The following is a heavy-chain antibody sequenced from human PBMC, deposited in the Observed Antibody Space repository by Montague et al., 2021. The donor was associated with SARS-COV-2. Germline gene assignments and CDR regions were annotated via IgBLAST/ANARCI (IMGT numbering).Heavy chain of an antibody. CDR2: IYHSGST. CDR3: ARDRRRWLQWNNWFDP. V-gene: IGHV4-38-2*02. J-gene: IGHJ5*02. CDR1: GYSISSGYY. Sequence: SETRSLTCTVSGYSISSGYYWGWIRQPPGKGLEWIGSIYHSGSTYYNPSLKSRVTISVDTSKNQFSLKLLSSVTAADTAVYYCARDRRRWLQWNNWFDPWGQGTLVTVSS. D-gene: IGHD5-24*01.